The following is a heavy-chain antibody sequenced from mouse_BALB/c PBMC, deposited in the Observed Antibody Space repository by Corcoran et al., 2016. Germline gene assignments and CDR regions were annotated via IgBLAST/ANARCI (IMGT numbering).Heavy chain of an antibody. V-gene: IGHV1-18*01. D-gene: IGHD4-1*01. J-gene: IGHJ2*01. CDR2: INPYNGGT. CDR1: GYSFTGYT. Sequence: EVQLQQSGPELVKPGASMKISCKASGYSFTGYTMNWVKQSQVKNLEWIGLINPYNGGTSYNQKFKGKATLTVDKSSSTAYMELLSLTSEDSAVSYFAISGLTVLYYFDYWGQGTTLTVSS. CDR3: AISGLTVLYYFDY.